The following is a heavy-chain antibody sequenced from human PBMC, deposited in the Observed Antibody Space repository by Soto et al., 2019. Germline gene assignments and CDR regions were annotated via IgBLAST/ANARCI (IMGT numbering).Heavy chain of an antibody. CDR1: GFSFSDYA. V-gene: IGHV3-30*18. D-gene: IGHD6-19*01. Sequence: VQLVESGGGVVQPGRSLRLSCAASGFSFSDYAMHWVRQAPGKWLEWVAVVSHDGRNTHYADSVKGRFTISRDSSKNTVSLEMTSLRAEDTAVYYCAKGGRQWLVTSDFNYWGQGALVTFSS. J-gene: IGHJ4*02. CDR3: AKGGRQWLVTSDFNY. CDR2: VSHDGRNT.